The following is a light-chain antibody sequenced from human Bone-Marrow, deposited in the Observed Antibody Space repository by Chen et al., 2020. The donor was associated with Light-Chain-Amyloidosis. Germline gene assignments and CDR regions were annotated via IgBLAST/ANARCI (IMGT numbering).Light chain of an antibody. J-gene: IGKJ1*01. CDR2: AAS. Sequence: DVQMTQSPATLSASIGDRVIISCLASQNTQPSMAWDQQKPGRNPTLIICAASSLESDVPSRFXSSGSXXEFNLTINDXQSDDXATYYCQQYASSWTFGQGTKVDLK. CDR1: QNTQPS. CDR3: QQYASSWT. V-gene: IGKV1-5*03.